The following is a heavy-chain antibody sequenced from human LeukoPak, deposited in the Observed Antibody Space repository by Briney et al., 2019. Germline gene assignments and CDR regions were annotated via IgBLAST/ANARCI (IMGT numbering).Heavy chain of an antibody. J-gene: IGHJ4*02. Sequence: SETLSLTCTVSSGSISTSNYYWGWVRQPPGKALEWIGNIFYSGSTYYSPSLKSRVTISLDTSRNQFSLKLNSVTAAGTAVYYCAKWIVSGGPSYYFDYWGQGTLVTVSS. V-gene: IGHV4-39*07. CDR2: IFYSGST. CDR1: SGSISTSNYY. CDR3: AKWIVSGGPSYYFDY. D-gene: IGHD6-25*01.